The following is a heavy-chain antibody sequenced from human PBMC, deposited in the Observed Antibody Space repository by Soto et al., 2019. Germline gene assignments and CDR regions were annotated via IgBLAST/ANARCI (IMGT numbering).Heavy chain of an antibody. J-gene: IGHJ5*02. CDR1: GGSISSSSYY. V-gene: IGHV4-39*01. Sequence: SETLSLTCTVSGGSISSSSYYWGWIRQPPGKGLEWIGSIYYSGSTYYNPSLKSRVTISVDTSKNQFSLRLSSVTAADTAVYFCACPKGDFWSAYSYGFDPWGQGTLVTVS. CDR3: ACPKGDFWSAYSYGFDP. D-gene: IGHD3-3*01. CDR2: IYYSGST.